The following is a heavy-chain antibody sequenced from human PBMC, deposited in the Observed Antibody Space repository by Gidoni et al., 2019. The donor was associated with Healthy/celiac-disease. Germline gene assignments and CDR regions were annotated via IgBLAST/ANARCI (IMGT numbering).Heavy chain of an antibody. CDR2: IYYSGST. V-gene: IGHV4-59*01. J-gene: IGHJ4*02. Sequence: QVQLQESGPGLVKPSETLSLTCTVSGGSISSYYWSWIRQPPGKGLEWIGYIYYSGSTKYNPSLKSRVSISVDTSKNQFSLKLSSVTAADTAVYYCARGGNSLSPFDYWGQGTLVTVSS. CDR1: GGSISSYY. D-gene: IGHD5-12*01. CDR3: ARGGNSLSPFDY.